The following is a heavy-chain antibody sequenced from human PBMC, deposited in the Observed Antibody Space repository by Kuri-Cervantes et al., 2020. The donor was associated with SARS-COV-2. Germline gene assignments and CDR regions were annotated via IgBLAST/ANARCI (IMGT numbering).Heavy chain of an antibody. D-gene: IGHD4-17*01. J-gene: IGHJ4*02. Sequence: GESLKISCAVSGFTFSSHSMNWVRQAPGKGLEWVSYINSGSSIAYYADSVKGRFTISRDNAKDALYLQMSSLRDEDTAVCYCARDPSSYGDYVGSYFDYWGQGTLVTVSS. CDR3: ARDPSSYGDYVGSYFDY. V-gene: IGHV3-48*02. CDR2: INSGSSIA. CDR1: GFTFSSHS.